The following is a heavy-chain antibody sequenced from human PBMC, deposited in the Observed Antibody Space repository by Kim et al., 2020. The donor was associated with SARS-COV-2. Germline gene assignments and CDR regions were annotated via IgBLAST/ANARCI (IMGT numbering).Heavy chain of an antibody. CDR2: GSNK. D-gene: IGHD6-13*01. Sequence: GSNKYYADSVKGRFTISRDNSKNTLYLQMNSLRAEDTAVYYCVKGQAGDYWGQGTLVTVSS. J-gene: IGHJ4*02. CDR3: VKGQAGDY. V-gene: IGHV3-30*02.